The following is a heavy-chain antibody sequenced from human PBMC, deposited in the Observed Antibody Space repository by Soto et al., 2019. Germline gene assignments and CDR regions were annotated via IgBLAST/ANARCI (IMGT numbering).Heavy chain of an antibody. CDR1: GGSINNSY. V-gene: IGHV4-59*08. J-gene: IGHJ4*02. Sequence: QVQLQESGPGLVKPSETLSLTCTVSGGSINNSYWSWIRQPPGKGLEFIGYIYYAGSTTYNPSLKSRVTISVDTSKNQFSLKLTSVTAADTAVYYCARLGGYYQALDSWGQGTLLTVSS. D-gene: IGHD3-22*01. CDR2: IYYAGST. CDR3: ARLGGYYQALDS.